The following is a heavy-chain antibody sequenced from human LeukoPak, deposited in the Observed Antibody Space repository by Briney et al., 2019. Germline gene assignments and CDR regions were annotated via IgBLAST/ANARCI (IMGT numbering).Heavy chain of an antibody. Sequence: ASVKVSCKTSGYTFTASYIYWVRQAPGQGLEWMGWISAYNGNTNYAQKLQGRVTMTTDTSTSTAYMELRSLRSDDTAVYYCARVWAYYYGSGNDYWGQGTLVTVSS. CDR3: ARVWAYYYGSGNDY. J-gene: IGHJ4*02. V-gene: IGHV1-18*04. CDR1: GYTFTASY. D-gene: IGHD3-10*01. CDR2: ISAYNGNT.